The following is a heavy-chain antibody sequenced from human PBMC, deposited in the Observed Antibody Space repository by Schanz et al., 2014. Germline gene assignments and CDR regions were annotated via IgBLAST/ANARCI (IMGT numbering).Heavy chain of an antibody. Sequence: QVQLVQSGAEVKKPGASVKVSCKASGYTFTSYSIHWVRQAPGQRLERMGWINAGTGNTEYSQKFQGRVTITRDTLASTAYMAVSSLRSEDTAVYYCARSGGSNWYCFDYWGQGTLVTVSS. J-gene: IGHJ4*02. D-gene: IGHD6-13*01. CDR3: ARSGGSNWYCFDY. CDR2: INAGTGNT. V-gene: IGHV1-3*01. CDR1: GYTFTSYS.